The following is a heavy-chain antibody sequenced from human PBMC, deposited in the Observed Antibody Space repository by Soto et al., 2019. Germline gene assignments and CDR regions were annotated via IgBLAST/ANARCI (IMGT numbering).Heavy chain of an antibody. D-gene: IGHD1-1*01. J-gene: IGHJ6*02. CDR3: ARETGTTPGYYYGMDV. CDR2: ISAYNGNT. CDR1: GYTFTSYG. Sequence: ASVKVSCKASGYTFTSYGISWVRQAPLQGLEWMGWISAYNGNTNYAQKLQGRVTMTTDKSTSTAYMELRSLRSDDTAVYYCARETGTTPGYYYGMDVRCQGTTVTVS. V-gene: IGHV1-18*04.